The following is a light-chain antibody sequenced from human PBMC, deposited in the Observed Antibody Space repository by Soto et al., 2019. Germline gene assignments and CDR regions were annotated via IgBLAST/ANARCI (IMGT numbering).Light chain of an antibody. CDR3: QQYGSSPTT. CDR2: DAS. J-gene: IGKJ1*01. V-gene: IGKV3-20*01. Sequence: EFVLTQSPATLSLSPGERATLSCRASQSISSYLTWYQQKPGQAPRLLIYDASNRATGIPARFSGSGSGTDFTLTISRLEPEDFAVYFCQQYGSSPTTFGQGAKVDIK. CDR1: QSISSY.